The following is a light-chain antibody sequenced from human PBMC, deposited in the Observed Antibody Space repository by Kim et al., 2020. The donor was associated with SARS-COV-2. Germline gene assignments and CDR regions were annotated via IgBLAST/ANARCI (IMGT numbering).Light chain of an antibody. J-gene: IGKJ2*01. CDR2: KAS. CDR3: QQYDSHPYT. V-gene: IGKV1-5*03. Sequence: DIQMTQSPSTQSASVGDRVTITCRASQSVSSWLAWYQQKPGKAPKLLIYKASTLEGGVPSRFSGRGSGTEFTLTINSLQPDDFATYSCQQYDSHPYTFGQGTKLEI. CDR1: QSVSSW.